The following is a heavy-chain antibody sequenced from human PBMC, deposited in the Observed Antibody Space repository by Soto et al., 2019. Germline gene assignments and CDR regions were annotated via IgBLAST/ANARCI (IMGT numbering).Heavy chain of an antibody. J-gene: IGHJ6*02. D-gene: IGHD2-21*01. CDR2: IDWDDDK. V-gene: IGHV2-70*11. CDR3: ARIGGNSTVGYYYYGLDV. CDR1: GFSLSTSGVC. Sequence: ASGPTLVNPTQTLTLTSTLSGFSLSTSGVCVSWIRQPPGKALEWLARIDWDDDKYYRTSLKTRLTISKDTSKNQVVLTMTNMDPVDTATYYCARIGGNSTVGYYYYGLDVWGQGTTVTVSS.